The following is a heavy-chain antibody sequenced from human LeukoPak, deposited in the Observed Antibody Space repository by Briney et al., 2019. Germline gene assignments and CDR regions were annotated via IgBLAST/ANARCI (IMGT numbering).Heavy chain of an antibody. Sequence: PSETLSLTCTVSGGSISSYYWSWIRQPPGKGLEWIGYIYYSGSTNCNPSLKSRVTISVDTSKNQFSLKLSSVTAADTAVYYCARGLYYYDSSGYYSPEAYYFDYWGQGTLVTVSS. CDR1: GGSISSYY. CDR2: IYYSGST. D-gene: IGHD3-22*01. V-gene: IGHV4-59*01. J-gene: IGHJ4*02. CDR3: ARGLYYYDSSGYYSPEAYYFDY.